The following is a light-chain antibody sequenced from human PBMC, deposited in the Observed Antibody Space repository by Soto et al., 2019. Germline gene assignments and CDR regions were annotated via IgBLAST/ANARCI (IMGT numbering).Light chain of an antibody. V-gene: IGKV1-39*01. CDR2: GAS. Sequence: DIQMTQTPPSLSASVGDRVTITCRASQSISPYLSWYQQNPGKAPKLLITGASTLQGGVPSRFSGSGSGTDFALTISSLQPEDFATYFCQQSFRTPYTFGQGTKLEIK. J-gene: IGKJ2*01. CDR1: QSISPY. CDR3: QQSFRTPYT.